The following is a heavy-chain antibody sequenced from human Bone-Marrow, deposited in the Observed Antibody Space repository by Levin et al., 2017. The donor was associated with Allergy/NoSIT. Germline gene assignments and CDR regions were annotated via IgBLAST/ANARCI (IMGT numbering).Heavy chain of an antibody. CDR1: GGSISGFF. CDR2: ISHTGRT. CDR3: ARDFNSGDYVGWFDP. V-gene: IGHV4-59*01. D-gene: IGHD4-17*01. J-gene: IGHJ5*02. Sequence: SETLSLTCTVSGGSISGFFWNWIRQPPGKGLQWIGYISHTGRTYYIPSLKSRVAMSVDTSKNQFSLKLTSVTAADTAMYFCARDFNSGDYVGWFDPWGQGTLVTVSS.